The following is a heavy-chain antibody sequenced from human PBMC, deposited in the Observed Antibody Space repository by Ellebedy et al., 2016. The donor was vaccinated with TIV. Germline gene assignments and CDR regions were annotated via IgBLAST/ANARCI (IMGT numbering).Heavy chain of an antibody. CDR2: IIPIFGTA. Sequence: SVKVSXXASGGTFSSYAISWVRQAPGQGLEWMGGIIPIFGTANYAQKFQGRVTITADKSTSTAYMELSSLRSEDTAVYYCARQGRGVYNWFDPWGQGTLVTVSS. V-gene: IGHV1-69*06. CDR3: ARQGRGVYNWFDP. J-gene: IGHJ5*02. D-gene: IGHD3-10*01. CDR1: GGTFSSYA.